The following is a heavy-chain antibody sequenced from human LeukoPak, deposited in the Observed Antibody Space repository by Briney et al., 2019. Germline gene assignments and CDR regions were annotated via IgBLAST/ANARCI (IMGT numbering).Heavy chain of an antibody. J-gene: IGHJ4*02. V-gene: IGHV3-30*04. CDR2: ISYDGSNK. D-gene: IGHD6-6*01. CDR3: ARGYSSSYRIDY. Sequence: GGSLRLSCAASGFTFSSYAMHWVRQAPGKGLEWVAVISYDGSNKYYADSVKGRFTISRDNSKNTLYLRMNSLRAEDTAVYYCARGYSSSYRIDYWGQGTLVTVSS. CDR1: GFTFSSYA.